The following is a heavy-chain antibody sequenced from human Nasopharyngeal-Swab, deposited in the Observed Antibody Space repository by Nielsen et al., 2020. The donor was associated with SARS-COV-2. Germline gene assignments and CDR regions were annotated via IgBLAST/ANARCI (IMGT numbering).Heavy chain of an antibody. Sequence: GGSLRLSFAASGFTFSSYAMSWVRQAPGKGLEWVSAISGSGGSTYYADSVKGRFTISRDNSKNTLYLQMNSLRAEDTAVYYCAKDPTVLTGYSHNWFDPWGQGTLVTVSS. D-gene: IGHD3-9*01. V-gene: IGHV3-23*01. J-gene: IGHJ5*02. CDR2: ISGSGGST. CDR1: GFTFSSYA. CDR3: AKDPTVLTGYSHNWFDP.